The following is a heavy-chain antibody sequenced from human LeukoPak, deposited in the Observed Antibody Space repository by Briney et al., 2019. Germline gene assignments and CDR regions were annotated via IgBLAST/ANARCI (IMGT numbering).Heavy chain of an antibody. V-gene: IGHV3-30*18. CDR3: AKALYSSTWYSDS. D-gene: IGHD6-13*01. J-gene: IGHJ4*02. CDR2: ISYDGGNK. Sequence: PGGSLRLSCAASGFTFSSYVMHWVRQAPGKGLEWVAVISYDGGNKYYADSVKGRFTISRDNSRNTLYLQMNSLRAEDTAVYYCAKALYSSTWYSDSWGQGTLVTVSS. CDR1: GFTFSSYV.